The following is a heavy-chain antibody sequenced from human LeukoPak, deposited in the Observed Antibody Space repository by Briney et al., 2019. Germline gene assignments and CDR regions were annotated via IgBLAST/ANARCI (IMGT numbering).Heavy chain of an antibody. V-gene: IGHV3-30*18. CDR3: AKQREGISWSPDY. CDR1: GFTFSTYG. D-gene: IGHD6-13*01. Sequence: PGGSLRLSCAASGFTFSTYGMHRVRQAPGKGLEWVAVISFDETNKFYTDSVKGRFTISRDTSKNTLYLQMNSLRADDTAVYYCAKQREGISWSPDYWGQGTLVTVSS. CDR2: ISFDETNK. J-gene: IGHJ4*02.